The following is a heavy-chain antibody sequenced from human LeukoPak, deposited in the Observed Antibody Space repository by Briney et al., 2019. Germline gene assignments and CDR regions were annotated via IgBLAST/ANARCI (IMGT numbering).Heavy chain of an antibody. D-gene: IGHD1-26*01. V-gene: IGHV4-39*07. CDR1: SGSISSSSYY. CDR3: AREWWELGKNDI. CDR2: IYHSGIT. Sequence: SETLSLTCTVSSGSISSSSYYWGWIRQPPGKGLEWIGSIYHSGITDYNPSLKSRVTISIDTSKNRSSLKLSSVTAADTAVYYCAREWWELGKNDIWGQGTMVTVSS. J-gene: IGHJ3*02.